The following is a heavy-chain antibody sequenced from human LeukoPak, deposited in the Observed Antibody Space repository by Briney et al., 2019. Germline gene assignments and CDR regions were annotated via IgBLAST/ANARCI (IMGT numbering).Heavy chain of an antibody. J-gene: IGHJ4*02. CDR2: INPKSGAT. Sequence: ASVKVSCKASGYTFTSYDINWVRQAPGQGLEWMGWINPKSGATNYAQKFQGRVTMTTDTSTSTAYMELRSLRSDDTAVYYCARGSGYYTAFDYWGQGTLVTVSS. CDR3: ARGSGYYTAFDY. D-gene: IGHD3-3*01. CDR1: GYTFTSYD. V-gene: IGHV1-18*01.